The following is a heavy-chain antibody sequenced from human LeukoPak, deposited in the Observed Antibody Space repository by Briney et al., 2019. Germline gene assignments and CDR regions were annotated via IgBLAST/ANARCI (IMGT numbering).Heavy chain of an antibody. J-gene: IGHJ6*03. CDR1: GGSISSYY. Sequence: PSETLSLTCTVSGGSISSYYWSWIRQPPGKGLEWIGYIYTSGSTNYNPSLKSRVTISVDTSKNQFSLKLSSVTAADTAVYYCARVARDTAMVTSFYYYYMDVWGKGTTVTVSS. CDR3: ARVARDTAMVTSFYYYYMDV. D-gene: IGHD5-18*01. V-gene: IGHV4-4*09. CDR2: IYTSGST.